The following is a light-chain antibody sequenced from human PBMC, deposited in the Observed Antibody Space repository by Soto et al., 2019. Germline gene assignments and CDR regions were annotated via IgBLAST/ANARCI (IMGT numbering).Light chain of an antibody. J-gene: IGKJ4*01. CDR1: QGLSSY. CDR2: AAS. Sequence: DIQITQSPSSLSASVGDRVTITCRASQGLSSYLARYQQKPWKAPKLPIYAASNLQSGVPSRFSGSGSGTDFTLTISSLQPEDFATYFCLSGHSRPFGGGTKVDIK. CDR3: LSGHSRP. V-gene: IGKV1-12*02.